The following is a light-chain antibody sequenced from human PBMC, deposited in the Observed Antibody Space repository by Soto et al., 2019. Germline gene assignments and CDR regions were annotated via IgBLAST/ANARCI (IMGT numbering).Light chain of an antibody. V-gene: IGKV1-27*01. CDR3: QKYDTVPWA. J-gene: IGKJ1*01. CDR2: AAS. Sequence: DIQMTQSPSSLSASVGDRVTITCRASQGISIYLAWYQQKPGKVPKLLIYAASTLQSGVPSRFSGSGSGTDFTLTISSLQPEDVATYYCQKYDTVPWAFGQGTKVDIK. CDR1: QGISIY.